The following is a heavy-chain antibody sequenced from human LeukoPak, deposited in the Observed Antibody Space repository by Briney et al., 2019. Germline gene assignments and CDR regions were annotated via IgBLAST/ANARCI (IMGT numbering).Heavy chain of an antibody. J-gene: IGHJ4*02. CDR3: ARSWQEVGTFDY. D-gene: IGHD4-23*01. CDR2: IYYSGST. CDR1: GGSISSYY. V-gene: IGHV4-59*01. Sequence: PSETLSLTCTVSGGSISSYYWSWIRQPPGKGLEWIGYIYYSGSTNYNPSLKSRVTISVDTSKNQFSLNLGSVTAADTAVYYCARSWQEVGTFDYWGQGTLVTVSS.